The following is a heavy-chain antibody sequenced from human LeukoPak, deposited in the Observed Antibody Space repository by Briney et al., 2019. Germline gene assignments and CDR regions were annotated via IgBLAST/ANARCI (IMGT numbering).Heavy chain of an antibody. V-gene: IGHV4-39*07. J-gene: IGHJ4*02. Sequence: SETLSLTCTVSGGSISSSSYYWGWIRQPPGKGLEWIGSIYYSGSTYYNPSLKSRVTISVDTSKNQFSLKLSSVTAADTAVYYCARDQPTPGLHDYWGQGTLVTVSS. CDR2: IYYSGST. CDR1: GGSISSSSYY. D-gene: IGHD2-21*02. CDR3: ARDQPTPGLHDY.